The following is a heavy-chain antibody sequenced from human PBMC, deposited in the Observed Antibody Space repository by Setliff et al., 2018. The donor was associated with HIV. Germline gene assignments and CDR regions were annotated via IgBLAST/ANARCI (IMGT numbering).Heavy chain of an antibody. CDR1: GGSFSGYY. CDR2: INDSGDT. CDR3: ARGGLRQWNGF. J-gene: IGHJ4*02. Sequence: PSETLSLTCAVYGGSFSGYYWSWIRQPPGKGLEWIGEINDSGDTNYNPSLKSRVTISVVTSKNQFSLRLTSVTAADTGVYYCARGGLRQWNGFWGQGTLVTVSS. D-gene: IGHD3-3*01. V-gene: IGHV4-34*01.